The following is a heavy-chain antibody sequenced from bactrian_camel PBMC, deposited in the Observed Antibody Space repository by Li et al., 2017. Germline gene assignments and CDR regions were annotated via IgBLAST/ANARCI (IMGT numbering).Heavy chain of an antibody. J-gene: IGHJ4*01. D-gene: IGHD3*01. CDR2: IGYDGTI. Sequence: HVQLVESGGGSVQAGGSLRLSCKASESRFTFYCAGWFRQAPGKEREGVAVIGYDGTIKYSDSVKGRFTISQDKGKETLFLQTDSLKLEDTAMYYCAADRSSNCYVGSWPWPSSFGYWGQGTQVTVS. CDR3: AADRSSNCYVGSWPWPSSFGY. V-gene: IGHV3S53*01. CDR1: ESRFTFYC.